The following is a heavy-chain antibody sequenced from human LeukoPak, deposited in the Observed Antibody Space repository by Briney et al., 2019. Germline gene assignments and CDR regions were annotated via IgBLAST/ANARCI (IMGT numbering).Heavy chain of an antibody. D-gene: IGHD3-22*01. CDR3: ARDGSSNYYDSSGYYYDFDY. J-gene: IGHJ4*02. Sequence: ASVKVSCKASGYTFTGYYMHWVRQAPGQGLEWMGWINPNSGGTSYAQKFQGRVTMTRDTSTSTVYMELSSLRSDDTAVYYCARDGSSNYYDSSGYYYDFDYWGQGTLVTVSS. V-gene: IGHV1-2*02. CDR2: INPNSGGT. CDR1: GYTFTGYY.